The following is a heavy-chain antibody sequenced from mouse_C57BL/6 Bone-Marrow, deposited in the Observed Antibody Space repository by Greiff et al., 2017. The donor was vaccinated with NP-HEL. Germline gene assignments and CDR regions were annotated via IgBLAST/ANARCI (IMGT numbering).Heavy chain of an antibody. D-gene: IGHD1-1*01. J-gene: IGHJ1*03. V-gene: IGHV10-1*01. CDR2: IRSKSNNYAT. Sequence: EVKLQESGGGLVQPKGSLKLSCAASGFSFNTYAMNWVRQAPGKGLEWVARIRSKSNNYATYYADSVKDRFTISRDDSESMLYLQMNNLKTEDTAMYYCVRNGCYWYFDVWGTGTTVTVSS. CDR1: GFSFNTYA. CDR3: VRNGCYWYFDV.